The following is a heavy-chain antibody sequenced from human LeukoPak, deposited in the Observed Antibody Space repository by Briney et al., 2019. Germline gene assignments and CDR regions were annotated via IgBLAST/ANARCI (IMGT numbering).Heavy chain of an antibody. D-gene: IGHD6-19*01. V-gene: IGHV3-30*19. CDR2: ISYDGSDK. Sequence: GGSLRLSCAASGFTFSTCGMHWVRQAPGKGLEWVAIISYDGSDKYYADSVKGRLTISRDNSKSTLYLQMISLRTEDTAVYYCARADGSVAGPPSGHWGQGTLVTVSS. CDR1: GFTFSTCG. CDR3: ARADGSVAGPPSGH. J-gene: IGHJ4*02.